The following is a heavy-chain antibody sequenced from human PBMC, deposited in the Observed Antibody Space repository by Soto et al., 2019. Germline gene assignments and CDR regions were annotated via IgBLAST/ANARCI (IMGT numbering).Heavy chain of an antibody. CDR2: ISSSSNQI. J-gene: IGHJ5*02. Sequence: PGGSLRLSCAASGFTFSSYTMNWVRQAPGRGLEWVSSISSSSNQIYYADSVKGRFTISRDNAKNSLYLQMNSLRAEDTAAFYCARGDWFDPWGQGTLVTVSS. CDR3: ARGDWFDP. V-gene: IGHV3-21*01. CDR1: GFTFSSYT.